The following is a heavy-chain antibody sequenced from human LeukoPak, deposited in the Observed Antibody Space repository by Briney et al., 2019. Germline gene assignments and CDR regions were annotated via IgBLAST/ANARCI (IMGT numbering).Heavy chain of an antibody. Sequence: PGGSLRPSCAASGFTFSRYWMHWVRQTPGMGLVWVSRINSDGSSTNYADSVKGRFTISRDNSKNTLYLQMNSLRAEDTAIYYCAKVESSGWFTNYYCGMDVWGQGTTVTVSS. D-gene: IGHD6-19*01. CDR2: INSDGSST. J-gene: IGHJ6*02. CDR1: GFTFSRYW. V-gene: IGHV3-74*01. CDR3: AKVESSGWFTNYYCGMDV.